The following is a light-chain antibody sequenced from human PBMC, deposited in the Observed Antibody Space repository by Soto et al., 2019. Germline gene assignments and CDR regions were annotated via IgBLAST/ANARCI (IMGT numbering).Light chain of an antibody. V-gene: IGKV1-33*01. CDR2: DVS. CDR3: QQYDNLPYT. J-gene: IGKJ2*01. CDR1: QDTRKY. Sequence: DIQMTQSPSSLSASVGDRVTITCQASQDTRKYLNWYQQKPGKAPKLLIYDVSNLATGVPSRFSGSGSATDFTFTISSLQPEDIATYYCQQYDNLPYTFGQGTKLEI.